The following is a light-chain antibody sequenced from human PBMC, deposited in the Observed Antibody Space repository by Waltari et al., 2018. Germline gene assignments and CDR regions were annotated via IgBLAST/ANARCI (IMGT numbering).Light chain of an antibody. CDR2: GAS. J-gene: IGKJ1*01. CDR3: QHYVRLPVS. CDR1: QSVSRS. Sequence: EIVLTQSPGTLSLSPGERATLSCRASQSVSRSLAWYQQKPGQAPRLLIYGASSRATGVPGRFSGSGSGTDFSLTISRLEPEDFVVYYCQHYVRLPVSFCQGTKVEIK. V-gene: IGKV3-20*01.